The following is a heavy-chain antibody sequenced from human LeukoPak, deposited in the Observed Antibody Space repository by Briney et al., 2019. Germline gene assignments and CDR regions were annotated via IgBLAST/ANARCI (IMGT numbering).Heavy chain of an antibody. CDR1: GYSISSGYY. CDR2: IYHSGST. D-gene: IGHD4-17*01. CDR3: ARDSADYGDYDSTPYNWFDP. Sequence: PSETLSLTCAVSGYSISSGYYWGWIRQPPGKGLEWIGSIYHSGSTYYNPSLKSRVTISVDTSKNQFSLKLSSVTAADTAVYYCARDSADYGDYDSTPYNWFDPWGQGTLVTVSS. V-gene: IGHV4-38-2*02. J-gene: IGHJ5*02.